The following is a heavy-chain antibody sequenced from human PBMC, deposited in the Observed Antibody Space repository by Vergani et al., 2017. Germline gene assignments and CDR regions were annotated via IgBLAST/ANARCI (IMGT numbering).Heavy chain of an antibody. CDR2: INTSDGGS. D-gene: IGHD3-10*01. CDR1: GFTFTNYY. Sequence: QVQLVQSGAEVKKPGASVKVSCKASGFTFTNYYIHWVRQAPGQGLEWVGIINTSDGGSSYGQKFQGRVSMIRDASTSTVYMELSNVRPDDTALYYCTRGDMVRGVDFDYWGQGTLVTVSS. V-gene: IGHV1-46*03. J-gene: IGHJ4*02. CDR3: TRGDMVRGVDFDY.